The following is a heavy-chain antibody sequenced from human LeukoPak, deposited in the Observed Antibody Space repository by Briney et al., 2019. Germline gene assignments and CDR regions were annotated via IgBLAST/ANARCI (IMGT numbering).Heavy chain of an antibody. CDR1: GGSISSYY. Sequence: SETLSLTCTVSGGSISSYYWSWIRQPPGKGLEWIGYIYYSGSTNNNPPLKSRVTISVDTSKNQFSLKLSSVTAADTAVYYCARGRGCSGGSCYSNWFDPWGQGTLVTVSS. D-gene: IGHD2-15*01. J-gene: IGHJ5*02. CDR3: ARGRGCSGGSCYSNWFDP. CDR2: IYYSGST. V-gene: IGHV4-59*01.